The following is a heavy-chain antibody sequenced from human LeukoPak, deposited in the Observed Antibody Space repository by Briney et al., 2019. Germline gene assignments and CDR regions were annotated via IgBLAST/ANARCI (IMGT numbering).Heavy chain of an antibody. CDR1: GGSISSYY. Sequence: PSETLSLTCSDSGGSISSYYWSWILQPPGKGLEWIGYIYYSGSTNYNPSLKSRVTISVDTSKNQFSLKLSSVTAADTAVYYCAREEGGSYYDSSGYYYNWFDPWGQGTLVTVSS. CDR2: IYYSGST. D-gene: IGHD3-22*01. V-gene: IGHV4-59*01. J-gene: IGHJ5*02. CDR3: AREEGGSYYDSSGYYYNWFDP.